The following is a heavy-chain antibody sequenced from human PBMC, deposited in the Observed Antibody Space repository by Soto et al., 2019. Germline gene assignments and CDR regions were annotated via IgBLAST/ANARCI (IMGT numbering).Heavy chain of an antibody. CDR3: ARRSSWYYFDY. J-gene: IGHJ4*02. CDR1: GYTFTSYA. V-gene: IGHV1-3*05. Sequence: QVQLVQSGAEEKKPGASVKVSCKASGYTFTSYAMHWVRQAPGQRLEWMGWINAGNGNTKYSQKFQGRVTITRDTSASTANMELSSPRPEDTAVYYCARRSSWYYFDYWGQGTLVTVTS. CDR2: INAGNGNT. D-gene: IGHD6-13*01.